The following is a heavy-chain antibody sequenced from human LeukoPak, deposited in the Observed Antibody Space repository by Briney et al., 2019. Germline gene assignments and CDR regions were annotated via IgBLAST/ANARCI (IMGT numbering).Heavy chain of an antibody. CDR3: AGDISGAGGGYFDY. Sequence: GWSLRLSCAASGFTFSSYAMHWVRQAPGKGLEYVSAISSNGGSTYYANSVKGRFTISRDNSKNTLYLQMGSLRAEDMAVYYCAGDISGAGGGYFDYWGQGTLVTVSS. CDR1: GFTFSSYA. V-gene: IGHV3-64*01. D-gene: IGHD1-26*01. CDR2: ISSNGGST. J-gene: IGHJ4*02.